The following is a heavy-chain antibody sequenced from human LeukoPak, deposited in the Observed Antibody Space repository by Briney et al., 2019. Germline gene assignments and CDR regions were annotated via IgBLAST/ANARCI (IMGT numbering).Heavy chain of an antibody. CDR1: GGTFSSYT. V-gene: IGHV1-69*02. D-gene: IGHD3-22*01. J-gene: IGHJ5*02. CDR2: IIPILGIA. Sequence: SLRVSCKASGGTFSSYTISWVRQAPGQGLEWMGRIIPILGIANYAQKFQGRVTITADKSTSTAYMELSSLRSEDTAVYYCARVGYDSSGYSNRNNWFDPWGQGTLVTVSS. CDR3: ARVGYDSSGYSNRNNWFDP.